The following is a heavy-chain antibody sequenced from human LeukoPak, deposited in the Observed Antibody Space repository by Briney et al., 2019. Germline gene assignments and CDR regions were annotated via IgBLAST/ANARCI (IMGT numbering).Heavy chain of an antibody. CDR1: GFTFSTYW. V-gene: IGHV3-74*01. J-gene: IGHJ4*02. CDR3: TRAPFDSSIY. D-gene: IGHD3-22*01. CDR2: IKSDGGST. Sequence: HPGGSLRLSCAASGFTFSTYWMHWVRQAPGKGLVWVSRIKSDGGSTNYADSVKGRFTISRDNAKNTLYLQMNSLRLEDTAMYYCTRAPFDSSIYWGQGALVTVSS.